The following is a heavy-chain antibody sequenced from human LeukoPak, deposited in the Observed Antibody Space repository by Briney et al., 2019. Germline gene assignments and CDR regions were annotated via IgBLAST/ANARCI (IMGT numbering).Heavy chain of an antibody. CDR3: ARDLGGYDNWFDP. CDR2: INPNSGGT. V-gene: IGHV1-2*02. CDR1: GCTFTGYY. Sequence: ASVKVSCKASGCTFTGYYINWVRQAPGQGLEWMGWINPNSGGTNYAQKFQGRVTMTRDTSISTAYMELSSLRSDDTAVYYCARDLGGYDNWFDPWGQGTLVTVSS. J-gene: IGHJ5*02. D-gene: IGHD6-13*01.